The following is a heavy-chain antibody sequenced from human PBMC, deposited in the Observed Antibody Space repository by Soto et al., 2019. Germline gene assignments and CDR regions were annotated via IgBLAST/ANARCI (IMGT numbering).Heavy chain of an antibody. J-gene: IGHJ6*02. V-gene: IGHV3-48*01. Sequence: EVQLVESGGGLVQPGGSLRLSCAASGFTFSSYSMNWVRQAPGKGLEWVSYISSSSSTIYYADSVKGRFTISRDNAKNSLYLQMNSLRAEDTAVYYCASVVEVGYSYDYYYAMDVWGQGPTFTVSS. CDR2: ISSSSSTI. CDR3: ASVVEVGYSYDYYYAMDV. CDR1: GFTFSSYS. D-gene: IGHD5-18*01.